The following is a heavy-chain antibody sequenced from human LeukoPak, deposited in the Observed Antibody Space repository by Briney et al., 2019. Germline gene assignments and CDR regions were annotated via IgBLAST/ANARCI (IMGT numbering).Heavy chain of an antibody. CDR1: GFTFSSYA. Sequence: GGSLRLSCAASGFTFSSYAMHWVRQAPGKGLEWVAVISYDGSNKYYADSVKGRFTISRDNSKNTLYLQMNSLRPEDTAVYYCARVGHYDFWSGYFDYWGQGTLVTVSS. V-gene: IGHV3-30-3*01. CDR2: ISYDGSNK. D-gene: IGHD3-3*01. J-gene: IGHJ4*02. CDR3: ARVGHYDFWSGYFDY.